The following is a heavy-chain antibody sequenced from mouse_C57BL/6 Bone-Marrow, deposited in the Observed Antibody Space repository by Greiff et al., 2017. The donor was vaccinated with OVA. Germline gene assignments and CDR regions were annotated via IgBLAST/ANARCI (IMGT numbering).Heavy chain of an antibody. CDR3: SRWNGLLHFAY. D-gene: IGHD3-1*01. Sequence: VKLQEPGAELAKPGASVKLSCKASGYTFTSYWMHWVKQRPGQGLEWIGNINPSSGYTKYNQKFKDKATLTADKSSSTAYMQLSSLTSEDSAVYYCSRWNGLLHFAYGGRGTLATVSA. CDR2: INPSSGYT. CDR1: GYTFTSYW. V-gene: IGHV1-7*01. J-gene: IGHJ3*01.